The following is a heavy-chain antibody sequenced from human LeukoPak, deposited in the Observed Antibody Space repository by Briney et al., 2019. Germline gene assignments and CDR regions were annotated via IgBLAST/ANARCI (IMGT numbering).Heavy chain of an antibody. Sequence: SETLSLTCTVSGYSISSGYYWGWIRQPPGKGLEWIGSIYYSGSTYYNPSLKSRVTISVDTSKNQFSLKLSSVTAADTAVYYCARETTIFYYYMDVWGKGTTVTVSS. V-gene: IGHV4-38-2*02. J-gene: IGHJ6*03. CDR3: ARETTIFYYYMDV. D-gene: IGHD4-11*01. CDR2: IYYSGST. CDR1: GYSISSGYY.